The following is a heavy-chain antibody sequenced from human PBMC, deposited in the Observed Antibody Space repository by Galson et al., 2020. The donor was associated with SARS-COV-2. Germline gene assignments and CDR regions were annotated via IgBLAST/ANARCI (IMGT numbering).Heavy chain of an antibody. CDR1: GFTFSSHA. V-gene: IGHV3-30*01. CDR3: ARETHDYSSSWYDY. CDR2: ISYDGSTK. J-gene: IGHJ4*02. Sequence: GGSLRLSCATSGFTFSSHAMHWVRQAPGKGLEWVAIISYDGSTKYNGDSVKGRFTISRDNSKNTLYLHMNSLRGEDTAVYYCARETHDYSSSWYDYWGQGTLVTVSS. D-gene: IGHD6-13*01.